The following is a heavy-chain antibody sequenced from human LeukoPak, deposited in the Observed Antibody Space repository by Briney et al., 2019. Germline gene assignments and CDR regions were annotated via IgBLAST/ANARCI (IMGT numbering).Heavy chain of an antibody. CDR3: TRTYCGGDCYFDY. CDR1: GFTFPDFG. CDR2: ITSRPYGGRT. J-gene: IGHJ4*01. V-gene: IGHV3-49*04. Sequence: GGSLRLSCTTSGFTFPDFGVSWVRQAPGKGLEWVGLITSRPYGGRTGYAASGTGRFTISRDDSKRVAYLHMNSLETEDTAVYYCTRTYCGGDCYFDYWGQGILVTVSA. D-gene: IGHD2-21*02.